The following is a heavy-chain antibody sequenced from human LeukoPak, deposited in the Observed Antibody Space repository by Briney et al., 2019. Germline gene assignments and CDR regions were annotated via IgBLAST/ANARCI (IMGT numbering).Heavy chain of an antibody. CDR2: MNLNSGKT. CDR1: GYTFTSYD. CDR3: AVLRYFDWLSGWFDP. D-gene: IGHD3-9*01. Sequence: ASVKVSCKASGYTFTSYDINWVRQATGQGHGWMGWMNLNSGKTGYAQKFQGRVTMTRNTSISTAYMELSSLRSEDTAVYYCAVLRYFDWLSGWFDPWGQGTLVTVSS. V-gene: IGHV1-8*01. J-gene: IGHJ5*02.